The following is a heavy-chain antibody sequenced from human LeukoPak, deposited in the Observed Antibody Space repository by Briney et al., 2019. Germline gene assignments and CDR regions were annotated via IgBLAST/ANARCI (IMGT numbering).Heavy chain of an antibody. CDR1: GFTFSDYS. CDR3: ARDHNYAFDN. Sequence: GGSLRLSCAASGFTFSDYSMNWVRQAPGKGLEWISYIGISSGNTKYADSAKGRFTISGDSAKSSLYLQMNSVRVEDTAVYYCARDHNYAFDNWGQGTLVTVSS. J-gene: IGHJ4*02. CDR2: IGISSGNT. V-gene: IGHV3-48*04. D-gene: IGHD1-1*01.